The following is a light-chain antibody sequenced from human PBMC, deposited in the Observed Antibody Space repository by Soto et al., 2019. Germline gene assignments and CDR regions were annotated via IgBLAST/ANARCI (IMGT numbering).Light chain of an antibody. V-gene: IGKV3-15*01. CDR2: GAS. Sequence: EIVMTQSPGTLFVSPGERATLSCRASQSVSSNLAWYQQKPGQAPRLLIYGASTRATGIPARFSGRGSGTEFTLTISSLQSEDCAVYYCQQCNDWPHTFGQGTQLEIK. J-gene: IGKJ2*01. CDR1: QSVSSN. CDR3: QQCNDWPHT.